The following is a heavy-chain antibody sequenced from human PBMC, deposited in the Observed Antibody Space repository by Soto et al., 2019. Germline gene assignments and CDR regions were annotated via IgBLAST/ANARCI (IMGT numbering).Heavy chain of an antibody. J-gene: IGHJ6*02. CDR1: GYSFIDCW. CDR3: ARLGFEDDTSTPYYNVLHYYGVDV. Sequence: GESLKISCKGSGYSFIDCWIGWVRQVPGKGLEWMGVIYPGDSDTRYSPSFQGHVTISADKSISTAYLQWSTLKASDTAKYYCARLGFEDDTSTPYYNVLHYYGVDVWGQGTSVTVSS. V-gene: IGHV5-51*01. CDR2: IYPGDSDT. D-gene: IGHD3-9*01.